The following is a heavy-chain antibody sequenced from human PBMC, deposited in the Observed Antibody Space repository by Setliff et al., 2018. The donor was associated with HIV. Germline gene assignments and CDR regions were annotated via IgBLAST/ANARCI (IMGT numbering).Heavy chain of an antibody. Sequence: SVKVSCKASGGSFSDYSISWVRQAPGQAFEWMGGIIPMVSLPNFAQSFLGRLTITANRSTTTAYMELSGLTSEDTAVYYCARGQLKPTGYFFDYWGLGTLVTV. CDR1: GGSFSDYS. V-gene: IGHV1-69*10. CDR3: ARGQLKPTGYFFDY. J-gene: IGHJ4*02. D-gene: IGHD1-1*01. CDR2: IIPMVSLP.